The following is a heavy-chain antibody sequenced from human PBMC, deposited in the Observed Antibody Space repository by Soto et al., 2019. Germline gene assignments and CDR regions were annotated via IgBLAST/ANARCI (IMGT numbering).Heavy chain of an antibody. CDR3: ARRHSGSYSDY. D-gene: IGHD1-26*01. J-gene: IGHJ4*02. Sequence: PSETLSLTCTVSGGSISSSSYYWGWIRQPPGKGLEWIGNIYYSGSTYYNPSLKSRVTMSVDTSKNQFSLKLSSVTAADTAVYYCARRHSGSYSDYWGQGTLVTVSS. CDR1: GGSISSSSYY. CDR2: IYYSGST. V-gene: IGHV4-39*01.